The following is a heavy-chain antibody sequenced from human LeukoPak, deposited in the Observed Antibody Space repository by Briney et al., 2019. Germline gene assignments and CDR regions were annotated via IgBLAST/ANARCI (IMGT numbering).Heavy chain of an antibody. J-gene: IGHJ4*02. Sequence: GGSLRLSCAASGFTFSNAWMSWVRQAPGKGLEWVDHIKTKTDGGKTDYATPVKGRFTISRDDSKNTLYLQMNSLKTEDTAVYYCTTAGYCSGGRCYPDYWGQGTLVTVSS. V-gene: IGHV3-15*01. CDR1: GFTFSNAW. CDR2: IKTKTDGGKT. D-gene: IGHD2-15*01. CDR3: TTAGYCSGGRCYPDY.